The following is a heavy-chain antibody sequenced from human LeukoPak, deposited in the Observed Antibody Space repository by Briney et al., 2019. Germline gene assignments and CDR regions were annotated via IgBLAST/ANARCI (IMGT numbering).Heavy chain of an antibody. D-gene: IGHD1-1*01. J-gene: IGHJ4*02. CDR3: AKAGIGADGAGFLCEY. CDR1: GFIFSDYA. Sequence: GRSLTLSCAASGFIFSDYAMSWVRQAPGKGLEWVSTASYDVGKQYHADSVRGRFTVSRDNSRNTVSLQMSSLRVEDTGIYYCAKAGIGADGAGFLCEYWGQGTLVTVSS. V-gene: IGHV3-23*01. CDR2: ASYDVGKQ.